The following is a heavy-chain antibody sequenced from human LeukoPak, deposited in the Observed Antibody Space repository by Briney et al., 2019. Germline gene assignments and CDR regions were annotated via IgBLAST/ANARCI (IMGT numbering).Heavy chain of an antibody. V-gene: IGHV3-64D*09. Sequence: GGSLRLSCAAAGFTFSNAWMSWVRQAPGKGLEYVSAISSNGGDTYYADSMKGRFSISRDNSKNTLYPQMSSLRGEDTAVYYCVKTAAGRYDYWGQGTLVTVS. CDR3: VKTAAGRYDY. D-gene: IGHD6-13*01. CDR1: GFTFSNAW. CDR2: ISSNGGDT. J-gene: IGHJ4*02.